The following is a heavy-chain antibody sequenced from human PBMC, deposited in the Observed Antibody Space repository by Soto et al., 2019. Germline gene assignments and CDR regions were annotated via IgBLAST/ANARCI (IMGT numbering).Heavy chain of an antibody. Sequence: SETLSLTCTVSGGSISSSSYYWGWIRQPPGKGLEWIGSIYYSGSTYYNPSLKSRVTISVDTSKNQFSLKLSSVTAADTAVYYCARLDSSGWYDYWGQGILVTVSS. D-gene: IGHD6-19*01. V-gene: IGHV4-39*01. CDR3: ARLDSSGWYDY. J-gene: IGHJ4*02. CDR2: IYYSGST. CDR1: GGSISSSSYY.